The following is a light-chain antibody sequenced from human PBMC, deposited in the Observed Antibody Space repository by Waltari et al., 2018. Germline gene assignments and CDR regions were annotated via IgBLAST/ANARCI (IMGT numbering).Light chain of an antibody. CDR2: DAS. Sequence: EIVLTQSPGTLSLSPGERATLSCRASQSVSSSNLAWYQQKPGQAPRLLIHDASSRATGIPDRFSGSGSGTDFTLTISRLEPDDFAVYYCQQYGRSWNAFGQATRLEIK. V-gene: IGKV3-20*01. CDR3: QQYGRSWNA. J-gene: IGKJ2*01. CDR1: QSVSSSN.